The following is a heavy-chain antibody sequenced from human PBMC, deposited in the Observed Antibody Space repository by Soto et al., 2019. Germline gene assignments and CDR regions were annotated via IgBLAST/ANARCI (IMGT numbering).Heavy chain of an antibody. CDR2: IKQDGSEK. Sequence: EVQLVESGGGLVQPGGSLRLSCAASGFTFSSYWMSWVRQAPGKGLEWVANIKQDGSEKYYVDSVKGRFTISRDNAKNSLYLQMNSLRAEDTAVYYCARFDAAMVSPYYYGMDVWGQGTTVTVSS. CDR3: ARFDAAMVSPYYYGMDV. CDR1: GFTFSSYW. J-gene: IGHJ6*02. D-gene: IGHD5-18*01. V-gene: IGHV3-7*01.